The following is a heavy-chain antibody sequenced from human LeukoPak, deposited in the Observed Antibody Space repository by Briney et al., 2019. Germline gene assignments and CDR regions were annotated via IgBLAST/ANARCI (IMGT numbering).Heavy chain of an antibody. J-gene: IGHJ3*02. Sequence: LSLTCTVSGGSISTYYWNWIRQAPGRGLEWVSCISSSGSNTDYADSVKGRFTISRDNAKNSLYLQMNSLRAEDTAVYFCAREGVRGSQGLDAFDIWGQGTMVTVSS. CDR1: GGSISTYY. V-gene: IGHV3-11*05. D-gene: IGHD3-10*01. CDR2: ISSSGSNT. CDR3: AREGVRGSQGLDAFDI.